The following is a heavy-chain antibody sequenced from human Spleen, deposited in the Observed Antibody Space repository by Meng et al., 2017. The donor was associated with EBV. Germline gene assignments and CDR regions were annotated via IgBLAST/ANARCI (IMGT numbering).Heavy chain of an antibody. Sequence: QVHLEQGGTGLLKPSGTLSRTCAVYGGSFSGYYWSWIRQSPGKGLEWIGEINHSRDTHYSPSLKSRVTLSVDTSRNEFSLKLRSVTAADTAIYFCAYNNYSPRFDYWGQGILVTVSS. V-gene: IGHV4-34*01. CDR1: GGSFSGYY. J-gene: IGHJ4*02. D-gene: IGHD5-24*01. CDR2: INHSRDT. CDR3: AYNNYSPRFDY.